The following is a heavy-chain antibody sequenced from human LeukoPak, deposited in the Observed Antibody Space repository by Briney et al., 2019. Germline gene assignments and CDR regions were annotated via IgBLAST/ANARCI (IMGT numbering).Heavy chain of an antibody. Sequence: ASVKVSCKASGYTFTSYGISWVRRAPGQGLEWMGWISAYNGNTNYAQKLQGRVTMTTDTSTSTAYMELRSLRSDDTAVYYCAQNFYRGYFDYWGQGTLVTVSS. J-gene: IGHJ4*02. CDR2: ISAYNGNT. CDR3: AQNFYRGYFDY. D-gene: IGHD4-11*01. CDR1: GYTFTSYG. V-gene: IGHV1-18*01.